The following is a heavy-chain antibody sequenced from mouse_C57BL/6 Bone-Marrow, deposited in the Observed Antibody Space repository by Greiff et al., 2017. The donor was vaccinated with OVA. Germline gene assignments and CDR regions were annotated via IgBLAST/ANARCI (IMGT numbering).Heavy chain of an antibody. CDR2: INPNNGGT. CDR3: ARYRDDY. J-gene: IGHJ2*01. CDR1: GYTFTDYY. D-gene: IGHD2-14*01. Sequence: VQLQQSGPELVKPGASVKISCKASGYTFTDYYMNWVKQSHGKSLEWIGDINPNNGGTSYNQKFKGKATLTVDKSSSTAYMELRSLTSEDSAVYYCARYRDDYWGQGTTLTVSS. V-gene: IGHV1-26*01.